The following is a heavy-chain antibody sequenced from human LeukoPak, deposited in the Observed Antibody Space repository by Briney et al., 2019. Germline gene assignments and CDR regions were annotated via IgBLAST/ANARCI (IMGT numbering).Heavy chain of an antibody. CDR2: MNPNSGNT. D-gene: IGHD2-2*01. Sequence: ASVKVSGKASGYTFTSYDINWVRQATGQGLEWMGWMNPNSGNTGYAQKFQGRVTMTRNTSISTAYMELSSLRSEDTAVYYCVRGSSLVVVPAFYYYGMDVWGQGTTVTVSS. CDR3: VRGSSLVVVPAFYYYGMDV. CDR1: GYTFTSYD. J-gene: IGHJ6*02. V-gene: IGHV1-8*01.